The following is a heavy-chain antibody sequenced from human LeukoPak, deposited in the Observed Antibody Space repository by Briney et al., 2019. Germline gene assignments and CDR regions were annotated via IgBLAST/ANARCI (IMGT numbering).Heavy chain of an antibody. CDR3: AGTSIVVVPAATHFDY. CDR1: GGSISSSGYY. V-gene: IGHV4-61*08. CDR2: IYYSGST. J-gene: IGHJ4*02. Sequence: SETLSLTCTVSGGSISSSGYYWSWIRQPPGKGLEWIGYIYYSGSTNYNPSLKSRVTISVDTSKNQFSLKLSSVTAADTAVYYCAGTSIVVVPAATHFDYWGQGTLVTVSS. D-gene: IGHD2-2*01.